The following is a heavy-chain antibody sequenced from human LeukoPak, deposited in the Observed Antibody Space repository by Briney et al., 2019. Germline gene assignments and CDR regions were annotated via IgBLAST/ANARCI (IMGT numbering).Heavy chain of an antibody. CDR1: GYTFIDYY. CDR2: INPNGGGT. D-gene: IGHD4-11*01. CDR3: ARPTLQTLGA. J-gene: IGHJ5*02. V-gene: IGHV1-2*02. Sequence: ASVKVSCKPSGYTFIDYYIHWVRQAPGQGLEWMGWINPNGGGTHYPQKFQGRVTMTRDTSISTVYMELSRLRSDDTAMYYCARPTLQTLGAWGQGTLVTVSS.